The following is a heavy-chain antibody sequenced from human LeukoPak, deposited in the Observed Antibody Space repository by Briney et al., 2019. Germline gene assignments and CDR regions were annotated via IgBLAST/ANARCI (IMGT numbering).Heavy chain of an antibody. V-gene: IGHV1-69*06. D-gene: IGHD1-14*01. CDR3: AARDKGNHFLSYHVMDV. CDR2: IMPVLVTG. Sequence: SVKVSCKTSEGSLRRYAFAWVRQAPGQGLEWMGGIMPVLVTGDVAQGFQGRVTTTADSSTSRTYMELRSLRPEDTALYYCAARDKGNHFLSYHVMDVWGNGTTVTASS. CDR1: EGSLRRYA. J-gene: IGHJ6*04.